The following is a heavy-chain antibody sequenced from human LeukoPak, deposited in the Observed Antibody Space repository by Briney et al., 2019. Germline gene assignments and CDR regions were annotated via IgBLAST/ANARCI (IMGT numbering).Heavy chain of an antibody. J-gene: IGHJ6*02. CDR3: AKLPWGAQQLDFMDV. Sequence: GGSLRLSCAASGFTFSSYGMHWVRQAPGKGLEWVAFIRYDGSHKYYADSVKGRFTISRDNSKNTLYLQMNSLRAEDTAVYYCAKLPWGAQQLDFMDVWGQGTTVTVSS. CDR1: GFTFSSYG. V-gene: IGHV3-30*02. D-gene: IGHD6-13*01. CDR2: IRYDGSHK.